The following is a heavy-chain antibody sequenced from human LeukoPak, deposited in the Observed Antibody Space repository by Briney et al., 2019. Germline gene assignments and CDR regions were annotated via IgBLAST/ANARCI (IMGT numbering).Heavy chain of an antibody. CDR1: GITFSNYA. J-gene: IGHJ6*03. Sequence: GGSLRLSCAASGITFSNYAMHWVRQAPGKGLEYVATISNNGDNTYYANSAKGRFTISRDNSKNTLYLQMGRLRIEDMAVYYCARNQQLEYYYYYYMDVWGKGTTVAVSS. D-gene: IGHD6-13*01. V-gene: IGHV3-64*01. CDR3: ARNQQLEYYYYYYMDV. CDR2: ISNNGDNT.